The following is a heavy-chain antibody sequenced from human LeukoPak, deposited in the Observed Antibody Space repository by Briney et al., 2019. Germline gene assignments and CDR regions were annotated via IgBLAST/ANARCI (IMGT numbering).Heavy chain of an antibody. D-gene: IGHD6-19*01. Sequence: SETLSLTCTVSGGSISSYYWSWIRQPPGKGLERIGYIYYSGSTNYNPSLKSRVTISVDTSKNQFSLKLSSVTAADTAVYYCARVREGSGGERNWFDPWGQGTLVTVSS. CDR3: ARVREGSGGERNWFDP. CDR1: GGSISSYY. V-gene: IGHV4-59*08. CDR2: IYYSGST. J-gene: IGHJ5*02.